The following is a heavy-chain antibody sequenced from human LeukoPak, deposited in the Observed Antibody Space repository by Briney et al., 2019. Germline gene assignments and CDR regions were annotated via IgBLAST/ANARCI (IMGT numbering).Heavy chain of an antibody. CDR3: ARVSSGSYYMDV. J-gene: IGHJ6*03. D-gene: IGHD1-26*01. Sequence: SQTLSLTCTVSGGSISSGDYYWSWIRQPPGKGLEWIGYIYHSGTTYYSPSLKSRVTISVDRSKNQFSLKLSSVTAADTAVYYCARVSSGSYYMDVWGKGTTVTVSS. CDR2: IYHSGTT. V-gene: IGHV4-30-2*01. CDR1: GGSISSGDYY.